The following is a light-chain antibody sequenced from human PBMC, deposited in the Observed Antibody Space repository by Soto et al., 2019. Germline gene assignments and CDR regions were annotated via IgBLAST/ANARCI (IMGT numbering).Light chain of an antibody. CDR1: SSDFGAYNY. CDR3: TSYVGNDIWV. Sequence: QSALTQPPSASGAPGQSVTISCTGTSSDFGAYNYVSWYQQYPGKAPKLMIYEVTKRPSGVPDRFSGSKSGNTASLTVSGLQAEDEDDYYCTSYVGNDIWVFGGGTKLTVL. V-gene: IGLV2-8*01. CDR2: EVT. J-gene: IGLJ3*02.